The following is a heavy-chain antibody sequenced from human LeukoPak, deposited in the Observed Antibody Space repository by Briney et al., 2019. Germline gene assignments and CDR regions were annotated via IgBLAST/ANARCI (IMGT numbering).Heavy chain of an antibody. CDR2: IRYDGSNK. Sequence: GGSLRLSCAASGFTFSSYGMHWVRQAPGKGLEWVAVIRYDGSNKYYADSVKGRFTISRDNSKNTLYLQMNSLRAEDTAVYYCARAVEYQLLPAWFGESNRNWFDPWGQGTLVTVSS. V-gene: IGHV3-33*01. CDR3: ARAVEYQLLPAWFGESNRNWFDP. CDR1: GFTFSSYG. J-gene: IGHJ5*02. D-gene: IGHD2-2*01.